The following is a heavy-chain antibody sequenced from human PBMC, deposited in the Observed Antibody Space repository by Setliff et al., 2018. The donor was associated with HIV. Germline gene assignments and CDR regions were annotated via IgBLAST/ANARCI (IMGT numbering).Heavy chain of an antibody. D-gene: IGHD6-19*01. CDR3: ARVDPYTSPRGFDS. J-gene: IGHJ4*02. CDR2: INHSGSA. CDR1: GASFSGYY. V-gene: IGHV4-34*01. Sequence: SETLSLTCAVCGASFSGYYCNWIRQTPGKGLEWIGDINHSGSANYNPSLRGRVTISIDTSKNQFSLKVTSVTAADAAVYYCARVDPYTSPRGFDSWGQGTLVTVSS.